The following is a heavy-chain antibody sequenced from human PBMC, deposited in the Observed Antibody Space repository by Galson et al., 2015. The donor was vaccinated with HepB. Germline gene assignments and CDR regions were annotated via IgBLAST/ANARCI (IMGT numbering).Heavy chain of an antibody. J-gene: IGHJ6*02. CDR2: IWYDGSNK. CDR1: GFTFSSYG. Sequence: SLRLSCAASGFTFSSYGMHWVRQAPGKGLEWVAVIWYDGSNKYYADSVKGRFTISRDNSKNTLYLQMNSLRAEDTAVYYCARDSYSSSWAYYYYGMDVWGQGTTVTVSS. D-gene: IGHD6-13*01. V-gene: IGHV3-33*08. CDR3: ARDSYSSSWAYYYYGMDV.